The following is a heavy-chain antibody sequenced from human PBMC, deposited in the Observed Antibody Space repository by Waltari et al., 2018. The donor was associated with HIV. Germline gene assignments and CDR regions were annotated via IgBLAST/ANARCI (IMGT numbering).Heavy chain of an antibody. J-gene: IGHJ4*02. CDR3: ATTPDYDYGDFWGY. Sequence: EMQLVESGGGLVQPGESLSLSCAASGFSASAKYMSWVGQAPGKGLEWVSLICSGGSTLYAHSVNRRFTMSRDNSKDTLYLQMDSLRVEDTAVYYCATTPDYDYGDFWGYWGQGTLVTVSS. V-gene: IGHV3-66*01. D-gene: IGHD3-16*01. CDR1: GFSASAKY. CDR2: ICSGGST.